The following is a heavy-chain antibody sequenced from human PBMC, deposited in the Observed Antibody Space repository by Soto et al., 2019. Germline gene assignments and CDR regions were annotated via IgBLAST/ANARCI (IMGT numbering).Heavy chain of an antibody. CDR1: GFTFSSYA. V-gene: IGHV3-23*01. CDR2: ISGSGGST. J-gene: IGHJ3*02. D-gene: IGHD3-3*01. CDR3: AKDHLEWLFTDAFDI. Sequence: GRSLRLSCAASGFTFSSYAMSWVRQAPGKGLEWVSAISGSGGSTYYADSVKGRFTISRDNSKNTLYLQMNSLRAEDTAVYYCAKDHLEWLFTDAFDICGQGTMVTVSS.